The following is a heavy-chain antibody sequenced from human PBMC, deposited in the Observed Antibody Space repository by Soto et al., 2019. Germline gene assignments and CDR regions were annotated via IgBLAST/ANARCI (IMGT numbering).Heavy chain of an antibody. CDR1: GFTFTSYG. D-gene: IGHD3-3*01. CDR3: ARDRRFLEWLDY. Sequence: QMHLVESGGGVVQPGRSLTLSCVASGFTFTSYGILWVRQAPGKGLEWVAVIWYDGSNKYYGDSVKGRFSISRDNSKNTVYLQMNSLRAEDTAVYYCARDRRFLEWLDYWGQGTLVSVSS. V-gene: IGHV3-33*01. CDR2: IWYDGSNK. J-gene: IGHJ4*02.